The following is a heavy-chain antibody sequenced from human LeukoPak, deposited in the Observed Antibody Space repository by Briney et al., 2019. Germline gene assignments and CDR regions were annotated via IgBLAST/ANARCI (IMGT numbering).Heavy chain of an antibody. Sequence: ASVKVSCKASGYTFTSYYMHWVRQAPGQGLEWMGIINPSGGSTSYAQKFQGRVTMTRDTSTSTVYMELSSLGSEDTAVYYCARAVGSYGLDYWGQGTLVTVSS. D-gene: IGHD5-18*01. J-gene: IGHJ4*02. V-gene: IGHV1-46*01. CDR2: INPSGGST. CDR3: ARAVGSYGLDY. CDR1: GYTFTSYY.